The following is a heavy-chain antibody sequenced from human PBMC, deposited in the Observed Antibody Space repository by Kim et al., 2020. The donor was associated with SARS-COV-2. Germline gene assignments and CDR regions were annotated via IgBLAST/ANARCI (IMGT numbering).Heavy chain of an antibody. CDR1: GKTFTTYA. J-gene: IGHJ4*02. CDR3: ARDLIAVSGRQVGFDY. CDR2: INGDTGNT. Sequence: ASVTVSCKASGKTFTTYAMHWVRQAPGQSPEWMGWINGDTGNTKYSQKFQDRVTITRDTSASIAYMELSSLRSEDTAVYYCARDLIAVSGRQVGFDYWGQGPPVTASS. V-gene: IGHV1-3*01. D-gene: IGHD6-19*01.